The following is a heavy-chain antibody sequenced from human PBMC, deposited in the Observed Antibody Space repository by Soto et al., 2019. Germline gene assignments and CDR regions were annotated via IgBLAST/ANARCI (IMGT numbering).Heavy chain of an antibody. J-gene: IGHJ6*02. CDR1: GFTFSDYY. D-gene: IGHD6-13*01. Sequence: PGVSLRLSCAASGFTFSDYYMSWIRQAPGKGLEWVSYISSSSSYTNYADSVKGRFTISRDNAKNSLYLQMNSLRAEDTAVYYCARQQLTQYYYYGMDVWGQGTTVTVSS. V-gene: IGHV3-11*06. CDR3: ARQQLTQYYYYGMDV. CDR2: ISSSSSYT.